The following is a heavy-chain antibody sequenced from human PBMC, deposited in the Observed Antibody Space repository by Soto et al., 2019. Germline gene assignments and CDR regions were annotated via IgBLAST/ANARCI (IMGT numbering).Heavy chain of an antibody. Sequence: QVQLVQSGAEVKKPGASVKVSCKASGYTFTGYYMHWVRQAPGQGLEWMGWINPNSGGTNYAQKFQGWVTMTRDTSISTACMELSRLRSDDTAVYYCARFDGPAAGTGFDYWGQGTLVTVSS. CDR2: INPNSGGT. D-gene: IGHD6-13*01. CDR1: GYTFTGYY. CDR3: ARFDGPAAGTGFDY. V-gene: IGHV1-2*04. J-gene: IGHJ4*02.